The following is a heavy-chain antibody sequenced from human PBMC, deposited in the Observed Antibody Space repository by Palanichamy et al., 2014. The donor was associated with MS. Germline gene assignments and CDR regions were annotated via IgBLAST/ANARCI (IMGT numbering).Heavy chain of an antibody. D-gene: IGHD5-18*01. Sequence: QVQLVQSGAEVKKPGSXVKVSCKASGGTFSSYAISWVRQAPGQGLEWMGRIIPILGIANYAQKFQGRVTITADKSTSTAYMELSSLRSEDTAVYYCARATNTAMALYYGMDVWGQGTTVTVSS. CDR2: IIPILGIA. CDR1: GGTFSSYA. CDR3: ARATNTAMALYYGMDV. V-gene: IGHV1-69*04. J-gene: IGHJ6*02.